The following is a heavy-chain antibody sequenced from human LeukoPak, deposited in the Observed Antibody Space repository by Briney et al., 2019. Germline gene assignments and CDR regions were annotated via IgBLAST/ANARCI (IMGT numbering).Heavy chain of an antibody. CDR1: GFTFSSYA. Sequence: GGSLRLSCAASGFTFSSYAMGCVRQAPGKGLEWVSAISGNGGSTYYADSVKGRFTISRDNSKNTLSLQMNSLRAEDTAVYYCAKVRGRYSTYFYFGLWGRGTLVTVSS. CDR2: ISGNGGST. CDR3: AKVRGRYSTYFYFGL. J-gene: IGHJ2*01. V-gene: IGHV3-23*01. D-gene: IGHD1-26*01.